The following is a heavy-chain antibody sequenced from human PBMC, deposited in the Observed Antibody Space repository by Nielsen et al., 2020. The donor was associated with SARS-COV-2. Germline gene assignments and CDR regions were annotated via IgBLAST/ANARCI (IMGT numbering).Heavy chain of an antibody. Sequence: GESLKISCAASGFTFSSYGMHWVRQAPGKGLEWVAVISYDGSNKYYADSVKGRFTISRDNSKNTLYLQMNSLRAEDTAVYYCAKETDYDSSGYFDYWGQGTLVTVSS. CDR1: GFTFSSYG. CDR2: ISYDGSNK. V-gene: IGHV3-30*18. CDR3: AKETDYDSSGYFDY. J-gene: IGHJ4*02. D-gene: IGHD3-22*01.